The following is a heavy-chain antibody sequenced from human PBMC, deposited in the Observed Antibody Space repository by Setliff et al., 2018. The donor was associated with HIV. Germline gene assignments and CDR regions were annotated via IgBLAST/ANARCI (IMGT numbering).Heavy chain of an antibody. J-gene: IGHJ4*02. D-gene: IGHD3-10*01. CDR1: GFSFSSYG. CDR2: IWYDGSNI. CDR3: ATYYASGSRIDY. Sequence: PGGSLRLSCVGSGFSFSSYGMHWVRQAPGKGLEWVAVIWYDGSNIYYADSVKGRFTISRDNSKNTLSLQMNSLRAEDTAVYYCATYYASGSRIDYWGQGTLVTVSS. V-gene: IGHV3-33*01.